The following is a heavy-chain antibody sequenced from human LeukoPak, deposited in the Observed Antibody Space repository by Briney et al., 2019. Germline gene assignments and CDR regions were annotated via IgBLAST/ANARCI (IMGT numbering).Heavy chain of an antibody. D-gene: IGHD1-20*01. Sequence: PSETLSLTCIVSGGSISSISSNNYHWGWIRQPPGKGLEWIGSIYYSGSTYYNPSLKSRVTISVDTSKNQFSLKLSSVTAADTAVYYCARVWPATSNWNPPRKNWFDPWGQGTLVTVSS. CDR2: IYYSGST. CDR1: GGSISSISSNNYH. CDR3: ARVWPATSNWNPPRKNWFDP. J-gene: IGHJ5*02. V-gene: IGHV4-39*07.